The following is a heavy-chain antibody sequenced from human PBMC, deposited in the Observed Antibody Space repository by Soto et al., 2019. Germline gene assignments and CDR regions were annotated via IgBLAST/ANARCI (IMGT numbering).Heavy chain of an antibody. Sequence: SGPTLVNPTQTLTLTCTFSGFSLSTGGMRVSWIRQPPGKALEWLARIHWDDDKFYSTSLKTRLTISKDTSINQVVLTMTKMDPVDTATYYCARGSGSYCHYWGQRALVTVS. CDR2: IHWDDDK. V-gene: IGHV2-70*04. CDR1: GFSLSTGGMR. D-gene: IGHD3-10*01. CDR3: ARGSGSYCHY. J-gene: IGHJ4*02.